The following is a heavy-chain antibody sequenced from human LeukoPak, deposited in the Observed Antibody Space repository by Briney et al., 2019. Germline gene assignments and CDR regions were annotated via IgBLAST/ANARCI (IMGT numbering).Heavy chain of an antibody. Sequence: SGTLSLTCAVYGGSFSGYYWSWIRQPPGKGLEWIGEINHSGSSKYNPSLKSRVTISVDTSKNQFSLKLSSVTAADTAVYYCARLYSTGPFDYWGQGTLVTVSS. D-gene: IGHD6-25*01. CDR3: ARLYSTGPFDY. CDR1: GGSFSGYY. V-gene: IGHV4-34*01. J-gene: IGHJ4*02. CDR2: INHSGSS.